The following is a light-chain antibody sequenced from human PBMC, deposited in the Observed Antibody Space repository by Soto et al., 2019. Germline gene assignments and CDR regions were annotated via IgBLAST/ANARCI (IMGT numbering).Light chain of an antibody. J-gene: IGKJ4*01. CDR2: DAS. CDR1: QDISNY. V-gene: IGKV1-33*01. Sequence: DIQMTQSPSSLSAYVGDRVTITCQASQDISNYLNWYQQKPGKAPKLLIYDASNLETGVPSRFSGSGSGTDFTFTISSLQPEDIATYYCQQYDNPNLTVTFGGGTKVDI. CDR3: QQYDNPNLTVT.